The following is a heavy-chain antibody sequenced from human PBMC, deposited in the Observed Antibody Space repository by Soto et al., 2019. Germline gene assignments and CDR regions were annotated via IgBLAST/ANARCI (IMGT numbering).Heavy chain of an antibody. V-gene: IGHV3-33*01. CDR1: GFTFSSYG. Sequence: QVQLVESGGGVVQPGRSLRLSCAASGFTFSSYGMHWVRQAPGKGLEWVAVIWYDGSNKYYADSVKGRFTISRDNSKNRLYRQRKGLRGEDTAVYYWGGARGGGSSWSYYYYYYGMDVWGQGTTVTVSS. D-gene: IGHD6-13*01. CDR2: IWYDGSNK. CDR3: GGARGGGSSWSYYYYYYGMDV. J-gene: IGHJ6*02.